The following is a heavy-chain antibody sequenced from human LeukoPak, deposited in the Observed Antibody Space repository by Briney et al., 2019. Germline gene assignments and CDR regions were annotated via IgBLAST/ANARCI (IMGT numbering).Heavy chain of an antibody. CDR2: INPNSGGT. D-gene: IGHD1-26*01. Sequence: VASVKVSCKASGGTFSSYAISWVRQAPGQGLEWMGWINPNSGGTNYAQKFQGRVTMTRDTSISTAYMELSRLRSDDTAVYYCARPLSGSLSYWGQGTLVTVSS. CDR1: GGTFSSYA. V-gene: IGHV1-2*02. J-gene: IGHJ4*02. CDR3: ARPLSGSLSY.